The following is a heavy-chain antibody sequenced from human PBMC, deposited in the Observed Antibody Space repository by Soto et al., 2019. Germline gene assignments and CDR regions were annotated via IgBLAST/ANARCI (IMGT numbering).Heavy chain of an antibody. Sequence: QVQLQESGPGLVKPSQTLSLTCAVSGGSLNSGGYYWSWIRQRPGKGLEWIGYMYYSGSPYYNPSLRSRLTMSVDTSKNHFSLKLSSVTAADTAVYYCARGNYGDPYYFYYWGQGILVTVSS. CDR1: GGSLNSGGYY. CDR2: MYYSGSP. V-gene: IGHV4-31*11. D-gene: IGHD4-17*01. CDR3: ARGNYGDPYYFYY. J-gene: IGHJ4*02.